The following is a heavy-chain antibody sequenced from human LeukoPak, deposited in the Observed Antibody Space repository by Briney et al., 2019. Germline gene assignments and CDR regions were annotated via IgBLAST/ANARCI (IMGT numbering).Heavy chain of an antibody. CDR1: GDSVSSDSAL. Sequence: SQTLSLTCAISGDSVSSDSALWNWMRQSPSRRLEWLGRTYYRSKWYNDYAVSVKSRITINPDTSKNQFSLHLNSVTPEDTAVYYCARGQVGAHFGDYDYYYGMDVWGQGTTVTVSS. V-gene: IGHV6-1*01. D-gene: IGHD4-17*01. J-gene: IGHJ6*02. CDR2: TYYRSKWYN. CDR3: ARGQVGAHFGDYDYYYGMDV.